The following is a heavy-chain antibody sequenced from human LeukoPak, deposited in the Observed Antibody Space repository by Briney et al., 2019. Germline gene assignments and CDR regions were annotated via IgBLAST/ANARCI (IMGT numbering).Heavy chain of an antibody. D-gene: IGHD4-11*01. V-gene: IGHV3-9*01. Sequence: SLTLSCAASGLSFDEYAMHWVRQAPGAGLEGVSGISRNSGTLASADSVKGRFNNSRNNAKTSLHLQITRLRAEDTALNYCPKDGLPRSNYFDYWGQGTLVTVSS. CDR1: GLSFDEYA. J-gene: IGHJ4*02. CDR2: ISRNSGTL. CDR3: PKDGLPRSNYFDY.